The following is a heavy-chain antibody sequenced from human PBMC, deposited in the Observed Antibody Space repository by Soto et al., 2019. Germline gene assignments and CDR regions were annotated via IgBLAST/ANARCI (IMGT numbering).Heavy chain of an antibody. D-gene: IGHD6-13*01. CDR3: ARAPGTEYTIGPLDAFXI. CDR1: GGTFSSYS. CDR2: IIPIFGTA. J-gene: IGHJ3*02. Sequence: SVKGSCKASGGTFSSYSISWVRQAPGQGLEWMGGIIPIFGTANYAQKFQGRVTITADESTSTAYMELSSLRSEDTAVYYCARAPGTEYTIGPLDAFXIWGQGTMVXVSS. V-gene: IGHV1-69*13.